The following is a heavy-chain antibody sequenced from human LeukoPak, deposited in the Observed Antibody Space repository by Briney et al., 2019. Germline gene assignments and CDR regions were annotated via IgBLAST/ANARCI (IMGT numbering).Heavy chain of an antibody. D-gene: IGHD1-1*01. CDR1: GFIFSSYA. Sequence: GSLRLSCAASGFIFSSYAMSWVRQAPGKGLEWVSAISGGGGTTYYAASVKGRFTISRDNSKNTLYLQMNSLRAEDTAVYYCARGRYNWNDGGAFDIWGQGTMVTVSS. J-gene: IGHJ3*02. CDR3: ARGRYNWNDGGAFDI. CDR2: ISGGGGTT. V-gene: IGHV3-23*01.